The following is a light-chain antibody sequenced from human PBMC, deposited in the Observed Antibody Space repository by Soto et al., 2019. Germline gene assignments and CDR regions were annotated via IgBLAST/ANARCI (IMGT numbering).Light chain of an antibody. Sequence: DIVMTQSPLSLPVTPGEPASISCRSSQSLLHSNGYNYLDWYLQKPGQSPQLLIYLGSNRASGVPDRFSGSGSGTDFTLKISRVDPEDRGVYYCMQALQTPFTFGPGTKVDIK. CDR3: MQALQTPFT. V-gene: IGKV2-28*01. CDR2: LGS. CDR1: QSLLHSNGYNY. J-gene: IGKJ3*01.